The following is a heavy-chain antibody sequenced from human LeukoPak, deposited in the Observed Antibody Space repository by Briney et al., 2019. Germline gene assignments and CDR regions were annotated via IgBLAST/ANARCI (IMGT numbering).Heavy chain of an antibody. D-gene: IGHD3-22*01. Sequence: SVKVSCKASGGTFSSYAISWVRQAPGQGLERMGGIIPIFGTANYAQKFQGRVTITADESTSTAYMELSSLRSEHTAVYYCASSLGDSSGPFGYWGQGTLVTVSS. CDR2: IIPIFGTA. CDR3: ASSLGDSSGPFGY. V-gene: IGHV1-69*01. CDR1: GGTFSSYA. J-gene: IGHJ4*02.